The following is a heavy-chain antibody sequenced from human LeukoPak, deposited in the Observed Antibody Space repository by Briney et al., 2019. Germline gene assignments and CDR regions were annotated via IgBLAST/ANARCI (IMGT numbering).Heavy chain of an antibody. CDR3: ARGVVGVIEVRVYYVDY. J-gene: IGHJ4*02. Sequence: SETLSLTCTVSGGSISSSSYYWGWIRQPPGKGLEWIGESNHSGITNYNPSLKSRVTMSLDTSKSQFSLKLSSVTAADTALYYCARGVVGVIEVRVYYVDYWGQGTLVTVSS. CDR1: GGSISSSSYY. CDR2: SNHSGIT. V-gene: IGHV4-39*07. D-gene: IGHD3-3*01.